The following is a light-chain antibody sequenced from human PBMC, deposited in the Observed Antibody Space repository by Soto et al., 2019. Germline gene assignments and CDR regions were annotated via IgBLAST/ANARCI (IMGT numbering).Light chain of an antibody. CDR2: GAS. J-gene: IGKJ1*01. Sequence: EIVLTQSPGTLALSPGERATLSCRASQSVSNNYLAWYQQTPGQAPRLLIYGASSRATGIPDRFSGSGSGTDFTLTISRLEPEDFAVYFCRQYGSSPCTFGQGTKVEIK. CDR1: QSVSNNY. V-gene: IGKV3-20*01. CDR3: RQYGSSPCT.